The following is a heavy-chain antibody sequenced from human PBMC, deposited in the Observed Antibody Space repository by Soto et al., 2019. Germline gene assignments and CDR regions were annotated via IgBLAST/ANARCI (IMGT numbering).Heavy chain of an antibody. V-gene: IGHV1-18*01. Sequence: QVQLVQSGGEVKKPGASVKVSCRASGYTFTSYGISWVRQAPGQGLEWLGWTSASMVTNYAQKFQVRVTMTTDTSTSTAYMELRSLRFDDTAVYYCARDSSGRAIFDSWGQGTLVTVSS. J-gene: IGHJ4*02. CDR3: ARDSSGRAIFDS. CDR2: TSASMVT. D-gene: IGHD6-19*01. CDR1: GYTFTSYG.